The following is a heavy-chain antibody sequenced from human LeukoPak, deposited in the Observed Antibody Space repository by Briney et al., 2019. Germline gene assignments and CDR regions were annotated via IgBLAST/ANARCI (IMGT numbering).Heavy chain of an antibody. J-gene: IGHJ4*02. CDR1: GFTFSTYT. D-gene: IGHD5-12*01. CDR2: ISASTSYI. CDR3: ARDRGADY. V-gene: IGHV3-21*01. Sequence: GGSLRLSCAASGFTFSTYTMNWVRQAPGEGLEWVSSISASTSYINYADSVKGRFTISRDNAENSLYLQMNSLGAEDTAVYYCARDRGADYWGQGTLVTVSS.